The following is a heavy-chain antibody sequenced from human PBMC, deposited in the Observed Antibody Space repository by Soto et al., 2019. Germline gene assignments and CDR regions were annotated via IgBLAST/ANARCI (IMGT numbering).Heavy chain of an antibody. D-gene: IGHD2-15*01. Sequence: GGSLRLSCAASGFTFSSYGMHWVRQAPGKGLEGVAVISFGGMNKYYADSVKGRFTISGDNSKNTDYLQMNSLGAEDTAVYYCAKDGSWGYCSGGSCYWDYWGQGTLVTVSS. CDR2: ISFGGMNK. CDR3: AKDGSWGYCSGGSCYWDY. J-gene: IGHJ4*02. CDR1: GFTFSSYG. V-gene: IGHV3-30*18.